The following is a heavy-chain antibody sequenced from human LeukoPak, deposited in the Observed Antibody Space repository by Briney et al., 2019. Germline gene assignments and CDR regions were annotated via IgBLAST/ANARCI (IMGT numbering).Heavy chain of an antibody. V-gene: IGHV3-74*01. CDR1: GFTFNTYW. D-gene: IGHD1-1*01. Sequence: PGGYLRLSCAASGFTFNTYWMYWVRQAPGKGLVWVSHINSDGSIVNYGDSVKGRFTISRDNAKNTLYLQMNSLRADDTALYFCSRGRNWDDGDYWGQGTLVTVSS. CDR3: SRGRNWDDGDY. CDR2: INSDGSIV. J-gene: IGHJ4*02.